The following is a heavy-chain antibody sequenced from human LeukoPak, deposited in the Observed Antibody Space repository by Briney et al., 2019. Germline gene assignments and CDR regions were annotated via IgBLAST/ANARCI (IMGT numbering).Heavy chain of an antibody. D-gene: IGHD5-18*01. J-gene: IGHJ6*02. CDR1: GFTFSSYW. V-gene: IGHV3-7*01. CDR2: IKQDGSEK. Sequence: GGSLRLSCAASGFTFSSYWMSWVRQAPGKGLEWVANIKQDGSEKYYVDSVKGRFTISRDNAKNSLYLQMKSLRAEDTAVYYCARDEYSYGYNTVYYYGMDVWGQGTRVTVSS. CDR3: ARDEYSYGYNTVYYYGMDV.